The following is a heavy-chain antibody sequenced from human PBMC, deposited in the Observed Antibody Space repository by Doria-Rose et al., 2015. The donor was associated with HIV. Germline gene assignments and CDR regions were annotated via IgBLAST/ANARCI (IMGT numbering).Heavy chain of an antibody. CDR2: IWFDGSKK. J-gene: IGHJ6*02. CDR3: ARDFRRGGGMDV. Sequence: LEWVALIWFDGSKKYYADSVKGRFSISTDNSKNTLYLQMNGLRAGDTAMYYCARDFRRGGGMDVWGQGTTVTVSS. V-gene: IGHV3-33*01.